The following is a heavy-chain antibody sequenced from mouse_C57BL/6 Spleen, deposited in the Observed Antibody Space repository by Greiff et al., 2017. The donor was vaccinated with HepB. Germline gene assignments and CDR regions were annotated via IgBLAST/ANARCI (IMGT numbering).Heavy chain of an antibody. CDR2: IYPGNSDT. V-gene: IGHV1-5*01. CDR1: GYTFTSYW. D-gene: IGHD1-1*01. Sequence: EVQLQQSGTVLARPGASVKMSCKTSGYTFTSYWMHWVKQRPGQGLEWIGAIYPGNSDTSYNQKFKGKAKLTAVTDASTAYMELSSLTNEDSAVYYCTGSSYGYFDVWGTGTTVTVSS. CDR3: TGSSYGYFDV. J-gene: IGHJ1*03.